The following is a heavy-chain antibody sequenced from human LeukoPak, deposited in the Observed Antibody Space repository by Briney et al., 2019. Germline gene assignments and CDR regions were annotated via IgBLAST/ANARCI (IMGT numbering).Heavy chain of an antibody. D-gene: IGHD6-19*01. CDR3: ASLTVAGTLYYFDY. CDR1: GYTFTGYY. J-gene: IGHJ4*02. Sequence: ASVKVSCKASGYTFTGYYMHWVRQAPGQGLEWMGRINPNSGGTNYAQKFQGRVTMTRDTSISTAYMELSRLRSDDTAVYYCASLTVAGTLYYFDYWGQGTLVTVSS. V-gene: IGHV1-2*06. CDR2: INPNSGGT.